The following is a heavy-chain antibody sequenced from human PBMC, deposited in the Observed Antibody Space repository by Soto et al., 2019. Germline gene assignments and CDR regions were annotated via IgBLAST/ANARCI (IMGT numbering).Heavy chain of an antibody. CDR1: GFTFSTFA. CDR3: AKDRVAYCSGGTCLGVFDY. CDR2: ISGSGDSK. Sequence: GGSLRLSCAASGFTFSTFAMNWVRQAPGGGLEWLSSISGSGDSKYYPDSVKGRFTISRDNSKNTLYLQMNSLRAEDTAVYFCAKDRVAYCSGGTCLGVFDYWGQGSLVTVSS. D-gene: IGHD2-15*01. V-gene: IGHV3-23*01. J-gene: IGHJ4*02.